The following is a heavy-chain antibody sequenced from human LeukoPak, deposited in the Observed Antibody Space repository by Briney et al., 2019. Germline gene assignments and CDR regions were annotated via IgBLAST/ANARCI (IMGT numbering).Heavy chain of an antibody. V-gene: IGHV3-30-3*01. CDR3: ASLGVLRFLEWLSTPPDY. J-gene: IGHJ4*02. CDR1: GFTFSSYA. D-gene: IGHD3-3*01. Sequence: GGSLRLSCAASGFTFSSYAMHWLRQAPGKGLEWVGFISYDGSNKGYADSVKGRFTISRDNSKNTLYLQMNSLRAEDTAVYYCASLGVLRFLEWLSTPPDYWGQGTLVTVSS. CDR2: ISYDGSNK.